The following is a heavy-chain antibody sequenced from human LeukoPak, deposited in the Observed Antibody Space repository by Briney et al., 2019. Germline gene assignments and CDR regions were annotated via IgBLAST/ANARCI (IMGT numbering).Heavy chain of an antibody. V-gene: IGHV1-2*02. Sequence: ASVKVSCKASGYTFTDYYMHWVRQAPGQGLEWMGWVNPHSGGTNYAQKFQGRVTMTTYTSISTAYMELSRLRSDDTAVYYCARDPLGGWYYFDYWGQGTLVTVSS. D-gene: IGHD6-19*01. CDR2: VNPHSGGT. CDR3: ARDPLGGWYYFDY. J-gene: IGHJ4*02. CDR1: GYTFTDYY.